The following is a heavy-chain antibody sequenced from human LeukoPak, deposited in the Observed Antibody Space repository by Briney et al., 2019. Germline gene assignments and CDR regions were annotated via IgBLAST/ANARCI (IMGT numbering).Heavy chain of an antibody. CDR1: GFTFSNYN. Sequence: PGGSLRLSCVASGFTFSNYNMNWVRQAPGKGLEWVSSISGSGTYIYYADSLKGRFTISRDNAKNSLYLQMNSLRAEDTALYYCAKDNARVPLIPVSWGQGTLVTVSS. V-gene: IGHV3-21*04. CDR2: ISGSGTYI. CDR3: AKDNARVPLIPVS. D-gene: IGHD2-21*01. J-gene: IGHJ5*02.